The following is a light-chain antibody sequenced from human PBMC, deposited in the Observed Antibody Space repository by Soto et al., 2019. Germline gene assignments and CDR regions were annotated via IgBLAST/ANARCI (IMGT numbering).Light chain of an antibody. CDR2: DVT. CDR3: CSYAGGVYV. Sequence: QSALTQPPSVSGSPGQSVTISCSGTSSDVGGYNYVSWYQQYPGRAPKIMIYDVTKRPSGVPDRFSGSKSGNTSSLTISGLQADDEADYYCCSYAGGVYVFVIGTKLTVL. V-gene: IGLV2-11*01. CDR1: SSDVGGYNY. J-gene: IGLJ1*01.